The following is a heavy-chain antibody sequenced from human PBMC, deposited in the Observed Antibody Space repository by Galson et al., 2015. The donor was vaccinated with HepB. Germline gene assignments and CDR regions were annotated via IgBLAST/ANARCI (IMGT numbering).Heavy chain of an antibody. Sequence: SLRLSCAASGFTFSSYAMHWVRQAPGKGLEWVAVISYDGSNKYYADSVKGRFTISRDNSKNTLYLQMNSLRAEDTAVYYCARVSVPAAIVRAFDYWGQGTLVTVSS. D-gene: IGHD2-2*01. J-gene: IGHJ4*02. CDR2: ISYDGSNK. V-gene: IGHV3-30*04. CDR3: ARVSVPAAIVRAFDY. CDR1: GFTFSSYA.